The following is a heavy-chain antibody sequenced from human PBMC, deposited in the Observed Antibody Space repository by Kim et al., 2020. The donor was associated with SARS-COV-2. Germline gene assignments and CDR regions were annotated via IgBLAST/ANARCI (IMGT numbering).Heavy chain of an antibody. V-gene: IGHV3-23*01. Sequence: GGSLRLSCAASGFTFSNYAISWVRRAPGKGLEWVSSISGSGDYTYYADSVQGRFTISRDSSKNTLYLQMNSLRAEDTAVYYCAKGTGMEALNRYDCWGQG. D-gene: IGHD3-3*01. CDR1: GFTFSNYA. CDR2: ISGSGDYT. CDR3: AKGTGMEALNRYDC. J-gene: IGHJ4*02.